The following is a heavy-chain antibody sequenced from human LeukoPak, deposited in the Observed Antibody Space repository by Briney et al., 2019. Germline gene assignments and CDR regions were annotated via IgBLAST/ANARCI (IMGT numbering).Heavy chain of an antibody. CDR1: GFTVSSNY. V-gene: IGHV3-53*01. D-gene: IGHD2-15*01. CDR3: ASGYCSGGHCYSVYFQH. CDR2: IYSGGNT. Sequence: QSGGSLRLSCAASGFTVSSNYMSWVRQAPGKGLEWVSVIYSGGNTYHADSVKGRFTISRDNSKNTLHLQMNSLRAEDTAVYYCASGYCSGGHCYSVYFQHWGQGTLVTVSS. J-gene: IGHJ1*01.